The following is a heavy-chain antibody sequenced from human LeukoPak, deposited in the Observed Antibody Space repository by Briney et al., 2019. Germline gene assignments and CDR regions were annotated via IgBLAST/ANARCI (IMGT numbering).Heavy chain of an antibody. Sequence: ASVKVSCKASGYTFTSYDINWVRQATGQGLEWMGWMNPNSGNTGYAQKFQGRVTITRNTSISTAYMELSSLRSEDTAVYYCARDRAVVGAANAFDIWGQGTMVTVSS. V-gene: IGHV1-8*03. CDR2: MNPNSGNT. CDR3: ARDRAVVGAANAFDI. J-gene: IGHJ3*02. D-gene: IGHD1-26*01. CDR1: GYTFTSYD.